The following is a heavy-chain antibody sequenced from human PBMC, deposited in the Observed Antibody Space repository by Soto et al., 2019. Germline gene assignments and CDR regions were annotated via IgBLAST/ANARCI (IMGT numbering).Heavy chain of an antibody. Sequence: GGSLRLSCAASGFTFSDYYMSWIRQAPGKGLEWVSYISSSSSYTNYADSVKGRFTISRDNAKNSLYLQMNSLRAEDTAVYYCARDRGGGEYYYDSSGYLDWGQGTLVTVSS. D-gene: IGHD3-22*01. J-gene: IGHJ4*02. CDR2: ISSSSSYT. CDR3: ARDRGGGEYYYDSSGYLD. V-gene: IGHV3-11*05. CDR1: GFTFSDYY.